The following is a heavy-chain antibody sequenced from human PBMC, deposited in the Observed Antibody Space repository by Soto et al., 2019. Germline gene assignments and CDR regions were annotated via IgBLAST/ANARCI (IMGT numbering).Heavy chain of an antibody. CDR3: ARDGVGAAEIHKGGLEP. CDR1: VVSISSGGYY. J-gene: IGHJ5*02. Sequence: SETLSLTCTFSVVSISSGGYYCSWIRQHPWKGLEWIGYIYYSGSTYYNPSLKSRVTISVDTSKNQFSLKLSSVTAADTAVYYCARDGVGAAEIHKGGLEPWGQGTLVTVSS. CDR2: IYYSGST. D-gene: IGHD6-13*01. V-gene: IGHV4-31*03.